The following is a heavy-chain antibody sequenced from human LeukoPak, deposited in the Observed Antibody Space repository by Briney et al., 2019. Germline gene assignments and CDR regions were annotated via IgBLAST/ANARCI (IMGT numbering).Heavy chain of an antibody. D-gene: IGHD3-3*01. V-gene: IGHV1-8*01. CDR1: GYTFTSYD. CDR2: MNPNSGNT. Sequence: ASVTVSCKASGYTFTSYDINWVRQAPGQGLEWMGWMNPNSGNTGCAQKFQGRVTMTRNTSISTAYMELSSLRSEDTAVYYCACYDFWSGSRKPFDYWGQGTLVTVSS. CDR3: ACYDFWSGSRKPFDY. J-gene: IGHJ4*02.